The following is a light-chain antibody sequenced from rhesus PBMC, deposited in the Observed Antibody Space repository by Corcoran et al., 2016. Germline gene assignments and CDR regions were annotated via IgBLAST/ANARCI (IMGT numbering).Light chain of an antibody. Sequence: DIHMTQSPSSLSASVGDRVTITCRASQTISSYFAWYQQKPGKVPKLLIHAASTLQSGVPSRFSGSGSRTDFTHTIRSMQPEDFTTYYCQQHNSHPPTFGQGTKVEIK. CDR2: AAS. J-gene: IGKJ1*01. V-gene: IGKV1-44*03. CDR1: QTISSY. CDR3: QQHNSHPPT.